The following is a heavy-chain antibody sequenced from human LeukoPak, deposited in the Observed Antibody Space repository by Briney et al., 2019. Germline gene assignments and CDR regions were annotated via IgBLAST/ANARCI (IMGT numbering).Heavy chain of an antibody. J-gene: IGHJ4*02. CDR1: GFTLGSYV. D-gene: IGHD1-1*01. CDR2: ISGRGDNT. Sequence: GGSLRLSCAASGFTLGSYVMTWVRQAPGKGLEWVSGISGRGDNTNYADSVKGRFTISRENSKNTLYLQVNSLRADDTAVYYCTKGFWNDGGIGFDYWGQGTLVTVSS. CDR3: TKGFWNDGGIGFDY. V-gene: IGHV3-23*01.